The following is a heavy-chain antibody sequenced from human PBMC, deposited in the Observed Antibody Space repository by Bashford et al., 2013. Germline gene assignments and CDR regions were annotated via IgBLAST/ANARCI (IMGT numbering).Heavy chain of an antibody. V-gene: IGHV4-61*01. CDR2: IFYNGNT. CDR3: ARVFSXYLVTSFTS. D-gene: IGHD3-3*01. Sequence: SETLSLTCTVSGGSISSSSYYWSWIRQPPGKGLEWIGYIFYNGNTKYNPSLKTRVSISEDTSKNQFSLRLSSVTAADTAVYYCARVFSXYLVTSFTSWGQGTLVTVSS. J-gene: IGHJ4*02. CDR1: GGSISSSSYY.